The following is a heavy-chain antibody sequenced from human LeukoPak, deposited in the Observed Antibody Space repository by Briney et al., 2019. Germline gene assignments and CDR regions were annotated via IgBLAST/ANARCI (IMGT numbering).Heavy chain of an antibody. D-gene: IGHD5-24*01. V-gene: IGHV5-10-1*01. J-gene: IGHJ4*01. Sequence: GAPWRISCKAPGYRFNTNWISWVRKIPEKGLEWMGTTDPSDSYPKYSPSFQGHVTSSADKSISTAYLQWSGLKASDTAMYYCARDVEMATTFDYWGQGTLVTVSS. CDR3: ARDVEMATTFDY. CDR2: TDPSDSYP. CDR1: GYRFNTNW.